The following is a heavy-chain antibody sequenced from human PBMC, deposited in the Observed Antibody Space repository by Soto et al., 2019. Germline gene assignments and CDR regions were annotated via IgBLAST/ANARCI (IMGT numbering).Heavy chain of an antibody. V-gene: IGHV3-7*01. CDR2: IREDGKEI. J-gene: IGHJ3*02. CDR3: GTDQWGGAFDI. Sequence: LRLSCAATGFTRSKYWMAWVRQTPGKGLEFVANIREDGKEINYVDSVKGRFTISRDNARNSLFLQMNSLRDDDTAVYYCGTDQWGGAFDIGGQVTMVTVSS. D-gene: IGHD3-10*01. CDR1: GFTRSKYW.